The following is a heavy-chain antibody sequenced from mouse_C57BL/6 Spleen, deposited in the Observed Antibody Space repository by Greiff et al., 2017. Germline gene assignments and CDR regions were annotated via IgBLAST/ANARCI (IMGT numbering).Heavy chain of an antibody. CDR1: GYAFSSYW. Sequence: QVQLQQSGAELVKPGASVKISCKASGYAFSSYWMNWVQQRPGKGLEWIGQIYPGDGDTNYNGKFKGKATLTADKSSSTAYMQLSSLTSEDSAVYFCARSALYVLYYFDYWGQGTTLTVSS. J-gene: IGHJ2*01. CDR2: IYPGDGDT. CDR3: ARSALYVLYYFDY. V-gene: IGHV1-80*01. D-gene: IGHD2-14*01.